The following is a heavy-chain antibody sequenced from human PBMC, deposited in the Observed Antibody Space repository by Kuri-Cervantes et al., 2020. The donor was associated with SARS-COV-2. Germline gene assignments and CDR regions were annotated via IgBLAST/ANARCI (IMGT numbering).Heavy chain of an antibody. D-gene: IGHD6-13*01. Sequence: SETLSLTCAVYGVSLSNHYWSWIRQSPGKGLEWIGEIHHSGTTNYNPSLKSRVTISLDTSKNQFSLKLKSMTAADTAVYYCARFSAAAGQRTFDYWGQGTLVTVSS. CDR3: ARFSAAAGQRTFDY. CDR1: GVSLSNHY. V-gene: IGHV4-34*01. CDR2: IHHSGTT. J-gene: IGHJ4*02.